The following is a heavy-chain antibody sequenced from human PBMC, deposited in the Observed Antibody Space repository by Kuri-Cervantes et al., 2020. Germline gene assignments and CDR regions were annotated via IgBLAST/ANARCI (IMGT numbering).Heavy chain of an antibody. CDR1: GYTFTSHG. CDR3: ARETYDSGATLGGMDV. V-gene: IGHV1-18*01. Sequence: ASVKVSCKASGYTFTSHGISWVRQAPGQGLEWMGWITPYDGNTDFAQNLQGRVTLTTDTSTSTAYMELRSLTSDDTALYYCARETYDSGATLGGMDVWGRGTTVTVSS. D-gene: IGHD3-10*01. CDR2: ITPYDGNT. J-gene: IGHJ6*02.